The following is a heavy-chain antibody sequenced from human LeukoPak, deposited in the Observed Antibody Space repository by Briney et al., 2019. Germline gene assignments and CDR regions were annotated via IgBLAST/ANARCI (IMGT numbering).Heavy chain of an antibody. V-gene: IGHV4-38-2*01. CDR2: IYHSGST. D-gene: IGHD2-21*02. Sequence: SETLSLTCAVSGYSISSGYYWGWIRQPPGQGLEWIGSIYHSGSTYYNLSLKSRVTISVDTSKNQFSLKLSSVTAADTAVYYCARRVTFDYWGQGTLVTVSS. CDR3: ARRVTFDY. CDR1: GYSISSGYY. J-gene: IGHJ4*02.